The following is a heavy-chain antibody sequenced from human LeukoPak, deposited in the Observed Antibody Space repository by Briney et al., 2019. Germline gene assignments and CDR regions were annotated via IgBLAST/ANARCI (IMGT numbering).Heavy chain of an antibody. D-gene: IGHD3-16*01. CDR2: INHSGST. V-gene: IGHV4-34*01. J-gene: IGHJ4*02. CDR1: GGSFSGYY. Sequence: SETLSLTCAVYGGSFSGYYWSWIRQPPGKGLEWIGEINHSGSTNYNPSLKSRVTISVGTSKNQFSLKLSSVTAADTAVYYCAIQRRGSRDYWGQGTLVTVSS. CDR3: AIQRRGSRDY.